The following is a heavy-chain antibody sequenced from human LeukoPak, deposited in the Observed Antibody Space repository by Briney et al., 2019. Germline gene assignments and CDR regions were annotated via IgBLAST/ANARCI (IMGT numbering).Heavy chain of an antibody. V-gene: IGHV4-59*01. D-gene: IGHD1-26*01. CDR2: IYYSGIT. Sequence: PSETLSLTCTASGGSISRYYWSWIRQPPGKGLEWIGYIYYSGITNYNPSLKSRVTISVDTSKNQFSLKLSSVTAADTAMYYCARDYQMSGTYSYYFDYWGQGTLVTVSS. CDR1: GGSISRYY. CDR3: ARDYQMSGTYSYYFDY. J-gene: IGHJ4*02.